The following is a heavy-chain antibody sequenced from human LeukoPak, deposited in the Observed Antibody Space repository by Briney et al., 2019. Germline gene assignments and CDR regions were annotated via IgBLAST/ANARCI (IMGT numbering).Heavy chain of an antibody. CDR2: INWNGGSI. CDR3: ARGHDSSGFYYFDY. J-gene: IGHJ4*02. V-gene: IGHV3-9*01. Sequence: GGSLRLSCAASGFTFDDYAMHWVRQVPGKGLEWVSGINWNGGSIGYADSVKGRFSFSRDNAKNSLYLQMNSLRVEDTALYYCARGHDSSGFYYFDYWGQGTLVTVSS. CDR1: GFTFDDYA. D-gene: IGHD3-22*01.